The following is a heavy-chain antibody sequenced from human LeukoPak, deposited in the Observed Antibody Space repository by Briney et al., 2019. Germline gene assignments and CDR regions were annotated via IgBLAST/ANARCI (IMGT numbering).Heavy chain of an antibody. CDR2: IKQDGSEK. J-gene: IGHJ4*02. D-gene: IGHD3-22*01. V-gene: IGHV3-7*01. CDR1: GFTFSSYW. Sequence: GGSLRLSCAASGFTFSSYWMSWVRQAPGKGLKWVANIKQDGSEKYYVDSVKGRFTISRDNAKNSLYLQMNSLRAEDTAVYYCARDPDYYDSNPDYWGQGTLVTVSS. CDR3: ARDPDYYDSNPDY.